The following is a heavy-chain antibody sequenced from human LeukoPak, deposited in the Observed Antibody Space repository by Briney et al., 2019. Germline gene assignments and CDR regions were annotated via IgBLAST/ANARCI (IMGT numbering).Heavy chain of an antibody. CDR1: GFTFSSYA. D-gene: IGHD1-26*01. CDR3: ARERSAIAGGD. Sequence: GGSLRLSCAASGFTFSSYAMHWVRQAPGKGLEWVAVISYDGSNKYYADSVKGRFTISRDNSKNTLYLQMNSLRAEDTAVYYCARERSAIAGGDWGQGTLVTVSS. J-gene: IGHJ4*02. V-gene: IGHV3-30*04. CDR2: ISYDGSNK.